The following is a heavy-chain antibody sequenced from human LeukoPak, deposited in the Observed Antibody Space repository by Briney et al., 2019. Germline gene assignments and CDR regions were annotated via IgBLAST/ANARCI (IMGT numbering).Heavy chain of an antibody. V-gene: IGHV5-10-1*01. CDR1: GYRFTSYW. D-gene: IGHD6-13*01. Sequence: GESLKISCKGSGYRFTSYWISWVRPMPGKGLEWMGRIDPSDSYTNYSPSFQGHVTISADKSISTAYLQWSSLKASDTAMYYCARLPIAAAGDLEYFQHWGQGTLVTVSS. CDR3: ARLPIAAAGDLEYFQH. CDR2: IDPSDSYT. J-gene: IGHJ1*01.